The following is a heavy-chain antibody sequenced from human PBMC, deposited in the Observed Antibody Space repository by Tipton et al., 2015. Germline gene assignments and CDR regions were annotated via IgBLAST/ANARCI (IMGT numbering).Heavy chain of an antibody. D-gene: IGHD3-3*01. Sequence: TLSLTCTVSGGSISSGSYYWNWIRQHPAKGLEWIGYIYYSGSAHYNPSLKSRLIISLDTSKNHFSLQLTSMSAADTGVYYCARFPSKFDFSRGNAFDIWGQGTRVTVSS. V-gene: IGHV4-31*03. CDR3: ARFPSKFDFSRGNAFDI. CDR2: IYYSGSA. J-gene: IGHJ3*02. CDR1: GGSISSGSYY.